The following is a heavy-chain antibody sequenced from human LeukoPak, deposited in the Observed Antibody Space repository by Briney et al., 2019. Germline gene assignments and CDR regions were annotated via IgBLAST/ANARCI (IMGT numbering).Heavy chain of an antibody. V-gene: IGHV3-48*01. CDR2: ISSSSSTI. J-gene: IGHJ4*02. D-gene: IGHD6-19*01. CDR1: GFTFSSYC. Sequence: GGSLTLSCAASGFTFSSYCMNWVRQAPGKGLEWVSYISSSSSTIYYADSVKGRFTISSHNAKNSPYRQIDSLRAEHTVVYYCARWLAKYYFDYWGEGTLVTVSS. CDR3: ARWLAKYYFDY.